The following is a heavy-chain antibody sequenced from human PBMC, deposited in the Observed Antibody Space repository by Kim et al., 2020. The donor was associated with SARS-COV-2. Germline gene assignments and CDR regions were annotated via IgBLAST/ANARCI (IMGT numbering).Heavy chain of an antibody. CDR2: INHSGST. J-gene: IGHJ4*02. CDR3: ARGPWAPRLERGTFDY. CDR1: GGSFSGYY. Sequence: SETLSLTCAVYGGSFSGYYWSWIRQPPGKGLEWIGEINHSGSTNYNPSLKSRVTISVDTSKNQFFLKLSSVTAADTAVYYCARGPWAPRLERGTFDYWGQGTLVTVSS. D-gene: IGHD1-1*01. V-gene: IGHV4-34*01.